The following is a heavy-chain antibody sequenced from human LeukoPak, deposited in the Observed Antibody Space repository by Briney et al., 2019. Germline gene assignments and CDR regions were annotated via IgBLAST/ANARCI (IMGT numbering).Heavy chain of an antibody. Sequence: SVTVSCKASGGTFSSYAISWVRQAPGQGLEWMGGIIPIFDTANYAQKFQGRVTITADESTSTAYMELSSLRSEDTAVYYCARDERAYSSSWYPPNYWGQGTLVTVSS. J-gene: IGHJ4*02. CDR2: IIPIFDTA. D-gene: IGHD6-13*01. CDR1: GGTFSSYA. V-gene: IGHV1-69*13. CDR3: ARDERAYSSSWYPPNY.